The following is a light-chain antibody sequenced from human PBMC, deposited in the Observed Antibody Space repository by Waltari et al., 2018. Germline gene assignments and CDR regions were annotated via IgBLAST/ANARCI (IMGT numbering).Light chain of an antibody. V-gene: IGKV2-30*02. CDR3: MQGTHWPRT. Sequence: DVVMTQSPLSLPVTLGQPASISCRSSQSLVHSDGNTYLNWLHQRPGQSPRRLICKVSNRDSGVPARFSGSGSGTEFTRKISRVEAEDVGVYYGMQGTHWPRTFGQGTKVEIK. J-gene: IGKJ1*01. CDR1: QSLVHSDGNTY. CDR2: KVS.